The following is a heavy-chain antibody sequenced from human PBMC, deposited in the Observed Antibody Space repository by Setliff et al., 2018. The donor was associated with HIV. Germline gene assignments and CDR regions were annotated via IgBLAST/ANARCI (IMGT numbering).Heavy chain of an antibody. Sequence: PSETLSLTCTVSGGSITSYYWNWIRQSPGKGLEWIGYIFDSGTTNYNPSITSRVTISVDASKNQFFLQLISVTAADTAVHYCARQGGYNSPLMVWGQGKLVTVSS. CDR2: IFDSGTT. CDR3: ARQGGYNSPLMV. CDR1: GGSITSYY. J-gene: IGHJ4*02. D-gene: IGHD3-10*01. V-gene: IGHV4-59*08.